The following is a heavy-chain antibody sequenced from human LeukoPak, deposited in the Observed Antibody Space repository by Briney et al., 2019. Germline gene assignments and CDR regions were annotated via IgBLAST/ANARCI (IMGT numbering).Heavy chain of an antibody. CDR2: INPTGSGT. D-gene: IGHD2-15*01. J-gene: IGHJ6*03. V-gene: IGHV3-23*01. CDR3: AREVVAATGRYYYYYMDV. CDR1: GFTFSSHA. Sequence: GGSLRLSCEASGFTFSSHAMSWVRQAPGKGLEWVSTINPTGSGTYYADSVKGRFTISRDNSKNTLYLQMNSLRAEDTAVYYCAREVVAATGRYYYYYMDVWGKGTTVTVSS.